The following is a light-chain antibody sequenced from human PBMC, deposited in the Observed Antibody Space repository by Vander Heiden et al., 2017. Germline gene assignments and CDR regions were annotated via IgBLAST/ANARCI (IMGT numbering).Light chain of an antibody. V-gene: IGLV2-11*01. CDR1: SRDVGGYNY. CDR2: DVS. CDR3: CSYAGSYTYV. Sequence: QSALTQPRSVSGSPAQSLTISCTGTSRDVGGYNYVSWYQQHPGKAPKLMVDDVSKRPAGVPDRFSGAKSGNTASLTISGLQAEDEADYYCCSYAGSYTYVFGTGTKVTVL. J-gene: IGLJ1*01.